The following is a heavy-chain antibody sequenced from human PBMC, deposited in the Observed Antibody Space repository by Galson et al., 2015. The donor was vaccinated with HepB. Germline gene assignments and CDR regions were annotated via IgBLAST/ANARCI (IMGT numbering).Heavy chain of an antibody. CDR3: AKAPGAARPDYFDY. J-gene: IGHJ4*02. CDR2: ISYDGSNK. D-gene: IGHD6-6*01. Sequence: SLRLSCAASGFTFSSYGMHWVRQAPGKGLEWVAVISYDGSNKYYADSVKGRFTISRDNSKNTLYLQMNSLRAEDTAVYYCAKAPGAARPDYFDYWGQGTLVTVSS. V-gene: IGHV3-30*18. CDR1: GFTFSSYG.